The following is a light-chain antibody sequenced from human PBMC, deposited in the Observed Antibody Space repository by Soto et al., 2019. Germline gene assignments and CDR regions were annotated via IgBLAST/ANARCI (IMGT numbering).Light chain of an antibody. CDR1: SSDVGGYNY. CDR2: EVT. Sequence: QSVLTQPASVSGSPGQSITISCTGTSSDVGGYNYVSWYQHHPGKAPKLMIYEVTNRPSGVSDRFSGSKSGDTAFLTISGLQADDEADYYCSSYTSSTTGVFGTGTKVTVL. V-gene: IGLV2-14*01. J-gene: IGLJ1*01. CDR3: SSYTSSTTGV.